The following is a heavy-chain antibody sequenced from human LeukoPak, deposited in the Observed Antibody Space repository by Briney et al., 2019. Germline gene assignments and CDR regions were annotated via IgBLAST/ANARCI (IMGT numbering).Heavy chain of an antibody. CDR1: GGSISSGGYY. D-gene: IGHD6-13*01. CDR3: ARAAVRDGNWFDP. Sequence: PSETLSLTCTVSGGSISSGGYYWSWIRQHPGKGLEWIGYIYYSGSTYYNPSPKSRVTISVDTSKNQFSLKLSSVTAADTAVYYCARAAVRDGNWFDPWGQGTLVTVSS. CDR2: IYYSGST. V-gene: IGHV4-31*03. J-gene: IGHJ5*02.